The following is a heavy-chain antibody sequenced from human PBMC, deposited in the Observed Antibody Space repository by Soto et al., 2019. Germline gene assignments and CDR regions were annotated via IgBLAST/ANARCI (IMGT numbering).Heavy chain of an antibody. D-gene: IGHD6-19*01. CDR2: TYYRSKWYN. J-gene: IGHJ6*02. V-gene: IGHV6-1*01. CDR3: VSTAYSIGHLI. Sequence: PSQTLSLTCAISGDSVSSSSVTWNWLRQSPSRGLEWLGRTYYRSKWYNDYAVSVRGRITINPDTSKNQFSLHMNSMTPEDTAVYYCVSTAYSIGHLIWGQRTTVTVSS. CDR1: GDSVSSSSVT.